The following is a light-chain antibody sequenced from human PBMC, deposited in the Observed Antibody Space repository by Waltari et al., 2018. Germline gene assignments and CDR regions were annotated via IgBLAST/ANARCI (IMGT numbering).Light chain of an antibody. CDR3: AVWDDSLSGPV. CDR2: RDT. V-gene: IGLV1-47*01. CDR1: SSNIGRYY. J-gene: IGLJ2*01. Sequence: QSVVTQPPSASGTPGQRVTIYCSGSSSNIGRYYVYWYQHLPGTAPKLLIYRDTQRPSGVPDRFSGSKSGTSASLAISGLRSEDEADYYCAVWDDSLSGPVFGGGTKLTVL.